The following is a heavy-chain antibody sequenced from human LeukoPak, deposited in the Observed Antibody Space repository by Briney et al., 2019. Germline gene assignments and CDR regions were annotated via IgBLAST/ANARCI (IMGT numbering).Heavy chain of an antibody. J-gene: IGHJ4*02. D-gene: IGHD2-2*01. Sequence: PGRSLRLSCAASGFTFSSYGMHWVRQAPGKGLEWVAVISYDGSNKYYADSVKGRSTISRDNPKNTLYLHMNSLRAEDTAVYFCAKGPHQYYFDYWGQGTLVTVSS. CDR2: ISYDGSNK. CDR1: GFTFSSYG. V-gene: IGHV3-30*18. CDR3: AKGPHQYYFDY.